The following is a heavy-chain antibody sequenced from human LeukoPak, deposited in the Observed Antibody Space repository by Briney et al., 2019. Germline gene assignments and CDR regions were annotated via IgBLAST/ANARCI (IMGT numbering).Heavy chain of an antibody. D-gene: IGHD6-19*01. J-gene: IGHJ4*02. Sequence: GGSLRLSCAASGFTFSSYSMNWVRQAPGKGLEWVSSISSSSSYIYYADSVKGRFTISRDNAKNSLYLQMNSLRAEDTAVYYCAKEESSSGWWYWGQGTLVTVSS. CDR1: GFTFSSYS. CDR2: ISSSSSYI. V-gene: IGHV3-21*01. CDR3: AKEESSSGWWY.